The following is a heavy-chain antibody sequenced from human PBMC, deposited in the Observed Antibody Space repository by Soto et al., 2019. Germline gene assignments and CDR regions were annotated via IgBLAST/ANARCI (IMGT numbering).Heavy chain of an antibody. J-gene: IGHJ5*02. D-gene: IGHD1-1*01. Sequence: SETLSLTCTVSGGSISSYYWSWIRQPPGKGLEWIGYIYYSGSTNYNPSLKSRVTISVDTSKNQFSLKLSSVTAADTAVYYCARQRTTYPRSNWFDPWGQGTLVTVSS. CDR1: GGSISSYY. V-gene: IGHV4-59*01. CDR3: ARQRTTYPRSNWFDP. CDR2: IYYSGST.